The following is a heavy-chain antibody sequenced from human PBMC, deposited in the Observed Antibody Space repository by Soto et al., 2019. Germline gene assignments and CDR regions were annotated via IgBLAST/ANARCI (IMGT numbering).Heavy chain of an antibody. CDR3: ARSRYLIAPRAFFDY. D-gene: IGHD6-13*01. J-gene: IGHJ4*02. Sequence: QVQLVQSGAEVKKPGSSVKVSCKASGGTFSSYAISWVRQAPGQGLEWMGGIIPIFGTAKYAQKFQGRVTITADESTSTAYMELSSLRSEDTAVYYCARSRYLIAPRAFFDYWGQGTLVTVSS. CDR1: GGTFSSYA. CDR2: IIPIFGTA. V-gene: IGHV1-69*01.